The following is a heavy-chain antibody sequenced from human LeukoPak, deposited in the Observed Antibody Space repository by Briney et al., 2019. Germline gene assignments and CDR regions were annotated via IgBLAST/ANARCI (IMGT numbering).Heavy chain of an antibody. CDR2: ISDSSRYI. Sequence: GGTLRLSCAASGFTFSSYGMSWVRQAPGKGLEWVSSISDSSRYIHYADSMKGRFSISRDNAKNSLYLQMDNLRVEDTAMYYCARYGIVGATYFDYWGQGTLVTVSS. CDR1: GFTFSSYG. V-gene: IGHV3-21*01. CDR3: ARYGIVGATYFDY. D-gene: IGHD1-26*01. J-gene: IGHJ4*02.